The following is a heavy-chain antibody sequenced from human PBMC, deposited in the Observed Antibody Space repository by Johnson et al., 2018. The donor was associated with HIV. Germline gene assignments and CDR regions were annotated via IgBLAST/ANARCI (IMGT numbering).Heavy chain of an antibody. V-gene: IGHV3-11*04. Sequence: QVQLVESGGGLVKPGGSLRLSCAASGFTFSDCYMHWIRQAPGKGLEWVSYISSSGRTIYYADSVKGRFTMSRDNAKKSLYLQMNSLRAEDTAVYYCAREEGTDILTRGDAFDIWGQGTMVTVSS. CDR2: ISSSGRTI. CDR3: AREEGTDILTRGDAFDI. D-gene: IGHD3-9*01. CDR1: GFTFSDCY. J-gene: IGHJ3*02.